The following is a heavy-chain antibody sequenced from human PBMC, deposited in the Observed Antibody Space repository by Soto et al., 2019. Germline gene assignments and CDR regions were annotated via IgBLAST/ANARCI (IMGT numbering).Heavy chain of an antibody. J-gene: IGHJ6*02. V-gene: IGHV1-18*01. Sequence: QVQLVQSGAEVKKPGASVKVSCKASGYTFTSYGISWVRQAPGQGLEWMGWISAYNGNTNYAQKPQGRVTMTTHTSTSTAYMELRSLRSDETAVYYCARDTKIPYYYYYCGMDVWGQGTTVTVSS. CDR3: ARDTKIPYYYYYCGMDV. CDR2: ISAYNGNT. D-gene: IGHD2-8*01. CDR1: GYTFTSYG.